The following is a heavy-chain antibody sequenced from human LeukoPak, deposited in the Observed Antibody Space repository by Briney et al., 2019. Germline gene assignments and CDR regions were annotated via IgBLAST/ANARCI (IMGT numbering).Heavy chain of an antibody. D-gene: IGHD5-18*01. CDR1: GFTFSNYW. CDR2: IDQYGRAK. V-gene: IGHV3-7*04. Sequence: GGSLRLSCAASGFTFSNYWMSWVRQAPGKGLEGVASIDQYGRAKYYVDSVRGRFTFSRDNTKNSLHLQMNSLRAEDTAVYYCARADSYGSILDYWGQGTRVIDSS. CDR3: ARADSYGSILDY. J-gene: IGHJ4*02.